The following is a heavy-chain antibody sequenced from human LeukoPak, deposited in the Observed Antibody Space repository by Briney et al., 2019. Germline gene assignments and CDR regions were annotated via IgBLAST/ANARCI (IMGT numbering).Heavy chain of an antibody. CDR3: ARLGGYCSGGSCYEGNWFDP. D-gene: IGHD2-15*01. J-gene: IGHJ5*02. CDR1: GYSFTSYW. V-gene: IGHV5-51*01. Sequence: GESLKISCKGSGYSFTSYWICWVRQMPGKGLEWMGIIYPGDSDTRYSPSFQGQVTISADKSISTAYLQWSSLKASDTAMYYCARLGGYCSGGSCYEGNWFDPWGQGTLVTVSP. CDR2: IYPGDSDT.